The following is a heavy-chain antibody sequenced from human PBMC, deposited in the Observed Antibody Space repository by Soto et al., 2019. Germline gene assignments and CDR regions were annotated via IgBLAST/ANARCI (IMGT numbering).Heavy chain of an antibody. CDR1: GFTFSSYA. Sequence: PGGSLRLSCAASGFTFSSYAMHWLRQAPGKGLEWVAVISYDGSNKYYADSVKGRFTISRDNSKNTLYLQMNSLRAEDTAVYYCARDKGWLRLGYYYYYGMDVWGQGTTVTVSS. D-gene: IGHD5-12*01. CDR2: ISYDGSNK. J-gene: IGHJ6*02. V-gene: IGHV3-30-3*01. CDR3: ARDKGWLRLGYYYYYGMDV.